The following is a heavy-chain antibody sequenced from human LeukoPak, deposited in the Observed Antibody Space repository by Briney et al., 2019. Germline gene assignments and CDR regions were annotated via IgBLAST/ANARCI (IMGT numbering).Heavy chain of an antibody. V-gene: IGHV3-23*01. CDR2: INGGGSNT. CDR3: ATSWGPDTSAFRWGRDGMDV. CDR1: GFPFNTYV. J-gene: IGHJ6*02. Sequence: GGSLRLSCAASGFPFNTYVMSWVRQAPGKGLEWVSAINGGGSNTYYADSVKGRFTISRDNSKNMVYLQMNNLRADDTAVYYCATSWGPDTSAFRWGRDGMDVWGQGTTVIVS. D-gene: IGHD3-16*01.